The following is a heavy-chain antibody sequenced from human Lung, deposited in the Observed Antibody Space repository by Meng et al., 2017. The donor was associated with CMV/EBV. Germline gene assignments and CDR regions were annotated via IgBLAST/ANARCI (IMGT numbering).Heavy chain of an antibody. CDR2: MDSDGINI. CDR3: ASARGVVRYAFDI. D-gene: IGHD2-15*01. J-gene: IGHJ3*02. V-gene: IGHV3-74*01. Sequence: GGSLRLXCAASGFTFSTYWMHWVRLVPGKGLVWVSRMDSDGININYADSVKGRFTISRDNARNTLYLQMDSLRVEDTAVYYCASARGVVRYAFDIWGQGTRVTVSS. CDR1: GFTFSTYW.